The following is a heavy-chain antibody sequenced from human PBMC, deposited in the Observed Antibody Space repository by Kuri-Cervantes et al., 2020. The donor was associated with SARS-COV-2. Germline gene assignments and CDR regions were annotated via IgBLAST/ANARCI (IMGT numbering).Heavy chain of an antibody. CDR2: INPNSGGT. Sequence: ASVKVSCKASGYTFTGYYMHWVRQAPGQGLEWMGWINPNSGGTNYAQKFQGRVTMTRDTSTSTAYMELRSLRSDDTAVYYCAGSSIAPNYYYYGMDVWGQGTTVTVSS. CDR3: AGSSIAPNYYYYGMDV. CDR1: GYTFTGYY. V-gene: IGHV1-2*02. J-gene: IGHJ6*02. D-gene: IGHD3-10*01.